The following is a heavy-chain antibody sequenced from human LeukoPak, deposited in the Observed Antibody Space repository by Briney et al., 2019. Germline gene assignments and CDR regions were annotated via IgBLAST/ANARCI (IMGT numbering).Heavy chain of an antibody. CDR2: INHSGST. Sequence: NTSETLSLTCAVYGGSFSGYYWSWIRQPPGKGLEWIGEINHSGSTNYNPSLKSRVTISVDTSKNQFSLKLSSVTAADTAVYYCARGGSITIFGVVIFGYWGQGTLVTVSS. V-gene: IGHV4-34*01. D-gene: IGHD3-3*01. CDR1: GGSFSGYY. J-gene: IGHJ4*02. CDR3: ARGGSITIFGVVIFGY.